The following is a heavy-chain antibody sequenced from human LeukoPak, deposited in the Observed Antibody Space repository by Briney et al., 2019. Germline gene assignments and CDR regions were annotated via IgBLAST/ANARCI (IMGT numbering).Heavy chain of an antibody. D-gene: IGHD6-19*01. Sequence: GGSLKISCKGSGYTFSTYWIGWVRQRPGKGLEGMGIIYPGDSETRYSPSFQGQVTISADKSISTAYLQWSSLKASDTAMYYCARHGSQWLENWFDPWGQGTLVTVSS. V-gene: IGHV5-51*01. J-gene: IGHJ5*02. CDR1: GYTFSTYW. CDR2: IYPGDSET. CDR3: ARHGSQWLENWFDP.